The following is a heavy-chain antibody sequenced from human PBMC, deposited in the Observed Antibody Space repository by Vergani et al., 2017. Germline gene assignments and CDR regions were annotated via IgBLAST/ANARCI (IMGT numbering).Heavy chain of an antibody. Sequence: QEQLQESGPGLVKPSETLSLTCTVSGGSMRSHYWSWIRQPPGKGLEWIGYIYYTGSTKYNPSLKSRVTMSVDTSKNQFSLNLSSVTAADTAMYYCARSRAAPPDIYLFDYWGQGTLVTVSS. CDR2: IYYTGST. CDR1: GGSMRSHY. V-gene: IGHV4-59*11. CDR3: ARSRAAPPDIYLFDY. J-gene: IGHJ4*02. D-gene: IGHD1-14*01.